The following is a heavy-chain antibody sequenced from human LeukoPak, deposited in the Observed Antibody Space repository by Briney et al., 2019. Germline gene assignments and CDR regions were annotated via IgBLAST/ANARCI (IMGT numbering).Heavy chain of an antibody. CDR3: ARLARRYCSGGNCYEGKYNWFDT. CDR2: IYSGGNT. CDR1: GFTVSSNY. V-gene: IGHV3-53*01. Sequence: PGGSLRLSCAASGFTVSSNYMSWVRQAPGKGLEWVSVIYSGGNTKYADSVKGRFTISRDNAKNSLFLQMNSLRAEDTAVYYCARLARRYCSGGNCYEGKYNWFDTWGQGTLVTVSS. D-gene: IGHD2-15*01. J-gene: IGHJ5*02.